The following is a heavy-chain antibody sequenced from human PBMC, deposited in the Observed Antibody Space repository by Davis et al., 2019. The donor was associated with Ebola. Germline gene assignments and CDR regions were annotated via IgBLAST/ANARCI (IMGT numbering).Heavy chain of an antibody. D-gene: IGHD6-6*01. CDR1: GGTFSSYA. V-gene: IGHV1-69*13. J-gene: IGHJ6*02. CDR3: ARELFSIAARRGPYGMDV. Sequence: SVKVSCKASGGTFSSYAISWVRQAPGQGLEWMGGIIPIFGTANYAQKFQGRVTITADEYTSTAYMELSSLRAEDTAVYYCARELFSIAARRGPYGMDVWGQGTTVTVSS. CDR2: IIPIFGTA.